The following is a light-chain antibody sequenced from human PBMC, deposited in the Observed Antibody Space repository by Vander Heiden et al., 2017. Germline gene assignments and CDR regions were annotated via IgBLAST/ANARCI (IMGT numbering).Light chain of an antibody. CDR3: QQSYSTPIT. J-gene: IGKJ3*01. V-gene: IGKV1-39*01. CDR2: AAS. Sequence: SPSSLSASVGDRVTITCRASQSISSYLNWYQQKPGKAPKLLIYAASSLQSGVPSRFSGSGSGTDFTLTISSLQPEDFATYYCQQSYSTPITCGPGTKVDIK. CDR1: QSISSY.